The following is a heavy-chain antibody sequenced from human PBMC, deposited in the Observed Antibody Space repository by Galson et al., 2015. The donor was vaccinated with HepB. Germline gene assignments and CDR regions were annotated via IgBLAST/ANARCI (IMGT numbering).Heavy chain of an antibody. Sequence: CAISGDSVSSNSAAWNWIRQSPSRGLEWLGRTYYRSKWYNDYAVSVKGRITINPDTSKNQFSLQLNSVTPEDTAVYYCARDRASMIRGGPKAFDIWGQGTMVTVSS. CDR1: GDSVSSNSAA. CDR2: TYYRSKWYN. D-gene: IGHD3-10*01. J-gene: IGHJ3*02. CDR3: ARDRASMIRGGPKAFDI. V-gene: IGHV6-1*01.